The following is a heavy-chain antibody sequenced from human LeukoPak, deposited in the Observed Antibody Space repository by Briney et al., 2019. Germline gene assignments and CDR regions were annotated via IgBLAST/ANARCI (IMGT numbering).Heavy chain of an antibody. CDR2: LKEDGSEK. D-gene: IGHD3-3*01. CDR1: GLMFSSYW. V-gene: IGHV3-7*05. Sequence: GGSLRLSCAASGLMFSSYWMSWVRQAPGKGLEWVANLKEDGSEKYYVDSVKGRFTISRDNAKNSLYLQMNSLRAEDTALYYCAKAGHDFWSPSGFDLWGQGTLVAVSS. J-gene: IGHJ5*02. CDR3: AKAGHDFWSPSGFDL.